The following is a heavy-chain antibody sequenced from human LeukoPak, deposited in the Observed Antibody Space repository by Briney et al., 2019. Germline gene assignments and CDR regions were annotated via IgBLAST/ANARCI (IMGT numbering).Heavy chain of an antibody. CDR1: GGSFSGYY. Sequence: SETLSLTCAVYGGSFSGYYWSWIRQPPGKGLEWIGEINHSGSTNYNPSLKSRVTISVDTSKNQFSLKLSSVTAADTAVYYCARLAPPRYCSSTSCYPREVNWFDPWGQGTLVTVSS. D-gene: IGHD2-2*01. V-gene: IGHV4-34*01. CDR2: INHSGST. CDR3: ARLAPPRYCSSTSCYPREVNWFDP. J-gene: IGHJ5*02.